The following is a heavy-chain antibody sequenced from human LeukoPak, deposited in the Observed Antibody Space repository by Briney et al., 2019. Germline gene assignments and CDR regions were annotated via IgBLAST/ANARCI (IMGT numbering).Heavy chain of an antibody. Sequence: SETLSLTCTVSGGSISSSSYYWGWIRQPPGKGLECIGIMYYSGSTYYNPSLKSRVTISVDTSKNQFSLKLSSVTAADTAVYYCARGYGSGNYYNWFDPWGQGTLVTVSS. CDR1: GGSISSSSYY. J-gene: IGHJ5*02. V-gene: IGHV4-39*07. CDR3: ARGYGSGNYYNWFDP. CDR2: MYYSGST. D-gene: IGHD3-10*01.